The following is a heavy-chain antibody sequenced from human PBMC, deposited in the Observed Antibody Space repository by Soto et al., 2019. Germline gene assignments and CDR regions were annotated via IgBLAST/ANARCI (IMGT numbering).Heavy chain of an antibody. CDR2: IYCSGST. CDR1: GGSISTGGYY. CDR3: ARGRTVTLLDN. V-gene: IGHV4-31*03. D-gene: IGHD4-17*01. Sequence: QVQLQESGPGLVQPSQTLSLTCTVSGGSISTGGYYWPWLRQPPGKGLAWIGYIYCSGSTYYNPSPKSRVTISVDTSKNQFSRKLSSGTAADTAVYCCARGRTVTLLDNWGQGTLVTVSS. J-gene: IGHJ4*02.